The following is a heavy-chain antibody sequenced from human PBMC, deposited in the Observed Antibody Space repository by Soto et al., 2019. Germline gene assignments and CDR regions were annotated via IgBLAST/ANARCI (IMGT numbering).Heavy chain of an antibody. CDR1: GFTLSGYA. Sequence: EVQLVESGGGLAQPGGSLRLSCAASGFTLSGYAMDWVRQAPGKGLEYVSGISANGVGTYYSNSVQGRFTISRDNSKNTVYRQVGSLRPEDMAVYYCARRARPDFYYMDVWGKGTTVTVSS. J-gene: IGHJ6*03. CDR2: ISANGVGT. CDR3: ARRARPDFYYMDV. D-gene: IGHD6-6*01. V-gene: IGHV3-64*01.